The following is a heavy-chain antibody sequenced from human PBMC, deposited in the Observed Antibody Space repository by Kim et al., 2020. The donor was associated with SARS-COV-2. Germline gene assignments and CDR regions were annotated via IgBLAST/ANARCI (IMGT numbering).Heavy chain of an antibody. CDR2: ISAYNGNT. CDR1: GYTFTSYG. V-gene: IGHV1-18*04. J-gene: IGHJ4*02. D-gene: IGHD4-17*01. Sequence: ASVKVSCKASGYTFTSYGISWVRQAPGQGLEWMGWISAYNGNTNYAQKLQGRVTMTTDTSTSTAYMELRSLRSDDTAVYYCARDSGYGDYGLIGYWGQGTLVTVSS. CDR3: ARDSGYGDYGLIGY.